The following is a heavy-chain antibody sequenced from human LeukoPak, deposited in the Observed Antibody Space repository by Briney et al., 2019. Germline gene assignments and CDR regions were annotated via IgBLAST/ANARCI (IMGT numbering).Heavy chain of an antibody. D-gene: IGHD3-3*01. Sequence: ASVKVSCKASGYTFTSYDINWVRQATGQGLEWMGWKNPNSGNTGYAQKFQGRVTITRNTSISTAYMELSSLRSEDTAVYYCARGPLRFLEWSTRGYMDVWGKGTTVTVSS. CDR3: ARGPLRFLEWSTRGYMDV. V-gene: IGHV1-8*03. CDR1: GYTFTSYD. J-gene: IGHJ6*03. CDR2: KNPNSGNT.